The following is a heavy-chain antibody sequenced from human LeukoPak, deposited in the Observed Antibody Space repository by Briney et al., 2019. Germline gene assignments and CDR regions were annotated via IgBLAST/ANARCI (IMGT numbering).Heavy chain of an antibody. D-gene: IGHD1-1*01. CDR1: GGTFSSYA. Sequence: ASVKVSCKASGGTFSSYAISWVRQAPGQGLEWMGGIIPIFGTANYARKFQGRVTITADESTSTAYMELSSLRSEDTAVYYCAQGQYNWNDGRQEFDPWGQGTLVTVSS. V-gene: IGHV1-69*01. CDR2: IIPIFGTA. CDR3: AQGQYNWNDGRQEFDP. J-gene: IGHJ5*02.